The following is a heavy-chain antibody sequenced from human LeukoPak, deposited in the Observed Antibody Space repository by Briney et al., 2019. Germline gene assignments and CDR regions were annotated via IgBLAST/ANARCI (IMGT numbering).Heavy chain of an antibody. Sequence: GGSLRLSFSASGFPFHTYGMHWVRPAPGKGVGWGAVLWFDGTNKYYADSVKGRFTISRDNSKNTLYLQMNSLRAEDTALYYCARDHLPYNWNYGLFDYWGQGTLVTVSS. D-gene: IGHD1-7*01. CDR1: GFPFHTYG. CDR2: LWFDGTNK. V-gene: IGHV3-33*01. CDR3: ARDHLPYNWNYGLFDY. J-gene: IGHJ4*02.